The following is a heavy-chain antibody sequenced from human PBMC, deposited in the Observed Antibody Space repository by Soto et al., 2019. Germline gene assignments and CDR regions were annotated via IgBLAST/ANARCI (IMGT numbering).Heavy chain of an antibody. CDR2: ISGSGGST. CDR3: AKVGYCSSTSCQGWFDY. CDR1: GFTFSSYA. D-gene: IGHD2-2*01. J-gene: IGHJ4*02. Sequence: GGSLRLSCAASGFTFSSYAMSWVRQAPGKGLEWVSAISGSGGSTYYADSVKGRFTISRDNSKNTLYLQMNSLRAEDTAVYYCAKVGYCSSTSCQGWFDYWGQGTLVTVSS. V-gene: IGHV3-23*01.